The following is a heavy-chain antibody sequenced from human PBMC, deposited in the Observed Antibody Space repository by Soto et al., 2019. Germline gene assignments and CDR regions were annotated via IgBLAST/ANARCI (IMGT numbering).Heavy chain of an antibody. CDR2: ISSGGGST. Sequence: DVQVLQSGGGLVQPGGSLRLSCAASGFTFSNYDMSWVRQAPGKGLEWVSTISSGGGSTYYADSVRGRFTISRDNSKNTLYLQLNSLRADDTAIFYCAKGALLSSAICYDLDSWGQGDLVTVSS. J-gene: IGHJ4*02. CDR1: GFTFSNYD. CDR3: AKGALLSSAICYDLDS. D-gene: IGHD3-3*01. V-gene: IGHV3-23*01.